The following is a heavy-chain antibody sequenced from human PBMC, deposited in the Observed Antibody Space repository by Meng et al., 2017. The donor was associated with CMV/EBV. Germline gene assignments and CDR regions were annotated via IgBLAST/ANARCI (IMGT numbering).Heavy chain of an antibody. D-gene: IGHD3-3*02. V-gene: IGHV1-69*05. J-gene: IGHJ4*02. CDR2: IIHGFGTT. Sequence: SVQVSCKASGGTFSSYVISWVRQAPGQGVEWMGGIIHGFGTTNYAQKFQDRVTFTTDESTTTAYMQLSSLRSEDTALYYCVISRSSFGRWGQGTLVTVSS. CDR1: GGTFSSYV. CDR3: VISRSSFGR.